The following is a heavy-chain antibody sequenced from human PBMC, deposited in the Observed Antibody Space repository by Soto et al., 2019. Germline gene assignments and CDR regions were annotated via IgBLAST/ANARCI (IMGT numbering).Heavy chain of an antibody. V-gene: IGHV4-61*08. CDR3: ARRTYPGYYFDY. J-gene: IGHJ4*02. Sequence: SETLSLTCTVSGGSISSGGYYWSWIRQHPGKGLEWIGYIYYSGSTNYNPSLKSRVTISVDTSKNQFSLKLSSVTAADTAVYYCARRTYPGYYFDYWGQGTLVTVSS. D-gene: IGHD2-2*01. CDR2: IYYSGST. CDR1: GGSISSGGYY.